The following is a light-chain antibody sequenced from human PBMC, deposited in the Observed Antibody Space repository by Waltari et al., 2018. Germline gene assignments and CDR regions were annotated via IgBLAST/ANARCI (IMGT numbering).Light chain of an antibody. CDR3: QQYYTYWT. CDR2: KAS. V-gene: IGKV1-5*03. Sequence: DIQMTQSHSTLAESVGDRVTITCRASQTIITLLAWYQQKPGKAPKLLIYKASSLESGVPSRFSGSGAGTEFSLTISSLQPDDSATYYCQQYYTYWTFGQGTKVDIK. J-gene: IGKJ1*01. CDR1: QTIITL.